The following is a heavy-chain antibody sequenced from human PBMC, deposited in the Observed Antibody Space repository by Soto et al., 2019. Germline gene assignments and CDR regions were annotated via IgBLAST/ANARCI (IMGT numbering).Heavy chain of an antibody. CDR2: ISSSSSYI. CDR3: ARAITMVRGVRASDY. CDR1: GFTFSSYS. D-gene: IGHD3-10*01. Sequence: EVPLVESGGGLVKPGGSLRLSCAASGFTFSSYSMNWVRQAPGKGLEWVSSISSSSSYIYYADSVKGRFTISRDNAKNSLYLQMNSLRAEDTAVYYCARAITMVRGVRASDYWGQGTLVTVSS. V-gene: IGHV3-21*01. J-gene: IGHJ4*02.